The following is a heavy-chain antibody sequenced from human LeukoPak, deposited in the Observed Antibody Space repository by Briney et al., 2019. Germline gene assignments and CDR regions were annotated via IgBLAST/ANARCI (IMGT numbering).Heavy chain of an antibody. CDR3: AKGNDIGGYYYPHFDY. CDR1: GFTFSNAW. Sequence: GGSLRLSCAASGFTFSNAWMNWVRQAPGKGLEWVGRIKSKTDGGTTDYAAPVKGRFTISGDDSKNTLYLQMNSLRAEDTAVYYCAKGNDIGGYYYPHFDYWGQGTLVTVSS. J-gene: IGHJ4*02. CDR2: IKSKTDGGTT. D-gene: IGHD3-22*01. V-gene: IGHV3-15*07.